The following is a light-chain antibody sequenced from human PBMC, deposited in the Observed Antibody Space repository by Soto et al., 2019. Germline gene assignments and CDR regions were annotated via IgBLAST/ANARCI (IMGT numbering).Light chain of an antibody. CDR1: QSVSNSY. Sequence: IVLTHSPGTLSLSPWERATLYCKASQSVSNSYLAWYQQKPGQAPRLLIYGAFSRATDAPDRFSGSESGTDFTLTIDRLAPEDSAVYYCQQYGSSPLITFGQGTRLEIK. V-gene: IGKV3-20*01. J-gene: IGKJ5*01. CDR3: QQYGSSPLIT. CDR2: GAF.